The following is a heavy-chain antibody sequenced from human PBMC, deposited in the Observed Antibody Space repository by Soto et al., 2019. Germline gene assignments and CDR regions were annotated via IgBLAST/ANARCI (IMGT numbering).Heavy chain of an antibody. CDR3: ARVRRDWGDAFDI. CDR1: GFTFSSYA. Sequence: GGSLRLSCAASGFTFSSYAMHWVRQAPGKGLEWVAVISYDGSNKYYADSVKGRFTISRDNSKNTLYLQMNSLRAEDTAVYYCARVRRDWGDAFDIWGQGTMVTVSS. V-gene: IGHV3-30*04. CDR2: ISYDGSNK. J-gene: IGHJ3*02. D-gene: IGHD7-27*01.